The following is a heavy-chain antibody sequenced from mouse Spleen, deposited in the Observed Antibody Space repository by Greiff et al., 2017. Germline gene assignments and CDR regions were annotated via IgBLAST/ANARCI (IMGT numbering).Heavy chain of an antibody. CDR2: IWSGGST. CDR3: ARNRYYGSSYYFDY. D-gene: IGHD1-1*01. Sequence: QVQLQQPGPGLVQPSQSLSITCTVSGFSLTSYGVHWVRQSPGKGLEWLGVIWSGGSTDYNAAFISRLSISKDNSKSQVFFKMNSLQADDTAIYYCARNRYYGSSYYFDYWGQGTTLTVSS. CDR1: GFSLTSYG. V-gene: IGHV2-2*01. J-gene: IGHJ2*01.